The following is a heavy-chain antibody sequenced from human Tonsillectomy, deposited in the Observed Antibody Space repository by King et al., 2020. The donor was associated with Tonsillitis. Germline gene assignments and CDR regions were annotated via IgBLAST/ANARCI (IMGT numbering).Heavy chain of an antibody. CDR2: ISSSSSTI. D-gene: IGHD2-15*01. V-gene: IGHV3-48*01. CDR3: ARDFADIVVVVAATGFDY. CDR1: GFTFSSYS. J-gene: IGHJ4*02. Sequence: EVQLVESGGGLVQPGGSLRLSCAASGFTFSSYSMNWVRQAPGKGLEWVSYISSSSSTIYYADSVKGRFTISRDNDKNSLYLQMNSLRAEDTAVYYCARDFADIVVVVAATGFDYWGQGTLVTVSS.